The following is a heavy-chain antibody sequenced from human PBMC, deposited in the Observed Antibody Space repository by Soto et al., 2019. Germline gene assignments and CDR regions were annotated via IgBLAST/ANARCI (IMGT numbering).Heavy chain of an antibody. J-gene: IGHJ6*02. Sequence: GASVKVSCKASGYTFTSYYMHWVRQAPGQGLERMGIINPSGGSTSYAQKFQGRVTMARDTSTSTVYMELSSLRSEDTAVYYCARGHGYYDFWSGYYPFDYYGMDVWGQGTTVTVSS. CDR3: ARGHGYYDFWSGYYPFDYYGMDV. V-gene: IGHV1-46*01. CDR2: INPSGGST. D-gene: IGHD3-3*01. CDR1: GYTFTSYY.